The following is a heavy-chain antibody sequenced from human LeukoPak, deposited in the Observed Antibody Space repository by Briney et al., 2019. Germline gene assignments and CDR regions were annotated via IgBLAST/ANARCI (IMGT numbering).Heavy chain of an antibody. CDR2: IWYDGSNK. CDR3: ARGRLLPYYYYGMDV. J-gene: IGHJ6*02. Sequence: GGSLRLSCAASGFTFSSYGMHWVRQAPGKGLEWVAVIWYDGSNKYYADPVKGRFTISRDNSKNTLYLQMNSLRAEDTAVYYCARGRLLPYYYYGMDVWGQGTTVTVSS. CDR1: GFTFSSYG. D-gene: IGHD2-21*02. V-gene: IGHV3-33*01.